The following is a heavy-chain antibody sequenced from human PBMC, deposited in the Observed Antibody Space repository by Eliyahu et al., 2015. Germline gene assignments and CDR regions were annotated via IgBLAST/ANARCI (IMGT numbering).Heavy chain of an antibody. D-gene: IGHD2-15*01. CDR1: GFSLSASGVA. Sequence: QITLQESGPTVVKPTQTLTLTCSFSGFSLSASGVAVGWIRQPPGKAPEYLGIIYWDDDKRYSPSVKSRVTITRDTSKNQLVLTMTNMDPVDAATYFCAVTSGVHCTGGSCFDFWGQGTPVTVSS. V-gene: IGHV2-5*02. J-gene: IGHJ4*02. CDR3: AVTSGVHCTGGSCFDF. CDR2: IYWDDDK.